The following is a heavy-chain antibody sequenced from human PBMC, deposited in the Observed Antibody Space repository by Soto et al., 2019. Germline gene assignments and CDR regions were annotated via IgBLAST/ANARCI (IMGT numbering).Heavy chain of an antibody. D-gene: IGHD3-10*01. J-gene: IGHJ4*02. CDR2: IYHSGST. V-gene: IGHV4-4*02. Sequence: SETLSLTCAVSSGSISSSNWWSWVRQPPGKGLEWIGEIYHSGSTIYNPSLKSRVTISVDKSKNQFSLKLSSVTAADTAVYYCARDLGYYGSGRRVYYFDYWGQGTLVTVSS. CDR3: ARDLGYYGSGRRVYYFDY. CDR1: SGSISSSNW.